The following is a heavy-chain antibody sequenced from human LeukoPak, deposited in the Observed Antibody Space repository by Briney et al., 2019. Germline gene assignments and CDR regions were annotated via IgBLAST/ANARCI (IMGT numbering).Heavy chain of an antibody. V-gene: IGHV3-9*01. CDR2: ISWNSGCI. Sequence: GGSLRLSCAASGFTFDDYAMHWVRQAPGKGLEWVSGISWNSGCIGYADSVKGRFTISRDNAKNSLHLQMNSLRAEDTALYYCALLPHGDYVVGPIYYYGMDVWGQGTTVTVSS. CDR1: GFTFDDYA. J-gene: IGHJ6*02. CDR3: ALLPHGDYVVGPIYYYGMDV. D-gene: IGHD4-17*01.